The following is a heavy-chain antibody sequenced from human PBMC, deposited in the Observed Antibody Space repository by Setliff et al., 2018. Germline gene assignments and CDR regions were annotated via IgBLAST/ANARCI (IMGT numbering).Heavy chain of an antibody. J-gene: IGHJ4*02. CDR1: GFTFSSYS. CDR2: ISYSSGSI. D-gene: IGHD2-8*01. Sequence: GGSLRLSCEASGFTFSSYSMNWVRQAPGKGLEWVAHISYSSGSISYADSVKGRFTISRDNAKNSLYLQMGSLRAEDMAVYFCARTDGTNLGYFDNWGQGTLVTISS. CDR3: ARTDGTNLGYFDN. V-gene: IGHV3-48*01.